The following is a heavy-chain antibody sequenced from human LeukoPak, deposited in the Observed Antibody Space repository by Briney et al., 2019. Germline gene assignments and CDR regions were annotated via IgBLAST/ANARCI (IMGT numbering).Heavy chain of an antibody. V-gene: IGHV1-18*01. CDR3: ARDRSKGIAVAGTRLGAFDI. D-gene: IGHD6-19*01. J-gene: IGHJ3*02. CDR2: INGYSGST. Sequence: GASVKVSCKASGYTFINNGISWVRQAPGQGLQWMGWINGYSGSTNYAQKFQGRVTMTRDISTSTAYMELSSLRSEDTAVYYCARDRSKGIAVAGTRLGAFDIWGQGTMVTVSS. CDR1: GYTFINNG.